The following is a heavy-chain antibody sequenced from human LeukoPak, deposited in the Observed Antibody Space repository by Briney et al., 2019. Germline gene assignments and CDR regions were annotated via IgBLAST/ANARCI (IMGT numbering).Heavy chain of an antibody. D-gene: IGHD2-2*01. CDR2: VSGSGGT. CDR3: ARRNNGVVPAGIGYYFDY. V-gene: IGHV3-23*01. Sequence: GGSLRLSCAASGFTFSSYDMTWVRQAPGKGLEWVSTVSGSGGTYYADSVKGRFTISRDNAKNSLYLQMNSLRDEDTAVYYCARRNNGVVPAGIGYYFDYWGQGTLVTVSS. CDR1: GFTFSSYD. J-gene: IGHJ4*02.